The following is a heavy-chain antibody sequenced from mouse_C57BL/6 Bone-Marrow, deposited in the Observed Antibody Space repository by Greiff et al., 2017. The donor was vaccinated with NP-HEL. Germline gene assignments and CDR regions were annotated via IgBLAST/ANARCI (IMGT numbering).Heavy chain of an antibody. CDR3: ARDYGSSFPWFAY. Sequence: EVQRVESGPGLVKPSQSLSLTCSVTGYSITSGYYWNWIRQFPGNKLEWMGYISYDGSNNYNPSLKNRISITRDTSKNQFFLKFNSVTTEDTATYYCARDYGSSFPWFAYWGQGTLVTVSA. V-gene: IGHV3-6*01. D-gene: IGHD1-1*01. J-gene: IGHJ3*01. CDR1: GYSITSGYY. CDR2: ISYDGSN.